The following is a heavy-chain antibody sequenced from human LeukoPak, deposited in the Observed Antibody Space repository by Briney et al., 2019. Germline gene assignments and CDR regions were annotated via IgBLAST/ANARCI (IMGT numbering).Heavy chain of an antibody. CDR2: IYYSGST. D-gene: IGHD2-8*02. V-gene: IGHV4-30-4*08. Sequence: PSQTLSLTCTVSGGSISSGDYYWSWIRQPPGKGLEWIGYIYYSGSTYYNPSLKSRVTISVDTSKNQFSLKLSSVTAADTAVYYCAGVVVDGEAFDIWGQGTMVTVSS. CDR1: GGSISSGDYY. J-gene: IGHJ3*02. CDR3: AGVVVDGEAFDI.